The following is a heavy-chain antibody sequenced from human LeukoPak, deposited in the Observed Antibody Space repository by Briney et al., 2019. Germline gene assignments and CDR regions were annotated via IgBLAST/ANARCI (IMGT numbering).Heavy chain of an antibody. D-gene: IGHD6-13*01. CDR2: IYSGGST. J-gene: IGHJ6*02. CDR3: AAATGHYYYYGMDV. CDR1: GFTVSSNY. V-gene: IGHV3-53*01. Sequence: GGSLRLSCATSGFTVSSNYMSWVRQAPGKGLEWVSVIYSGGSTYYADSAKGRFTISRDNSKNTLYLQMNSLRAEDTAVYYCAAATGHYYYYGMDVWGQGTTVTVSS.